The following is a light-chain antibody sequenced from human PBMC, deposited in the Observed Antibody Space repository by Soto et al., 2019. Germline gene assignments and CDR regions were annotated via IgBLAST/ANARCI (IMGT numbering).Light chain of an antibody. CDR1: SSDVGGYNY. Sequence: QAVVTQPASVSGSPGQSITISCTGTSSDVGGYNYVSWYQQHPGKAPKVMIYDVSNRPSVVSNRFSGSKSGNTASLTTSGLQAEDEADYYSRSYTSSSTLVVFGGGTKLTVL. V-gene: IGLV2-14*01. J-gene: IGLJ2*01. CDR3: RSYTSSSTLVV. CDR2: DVS.